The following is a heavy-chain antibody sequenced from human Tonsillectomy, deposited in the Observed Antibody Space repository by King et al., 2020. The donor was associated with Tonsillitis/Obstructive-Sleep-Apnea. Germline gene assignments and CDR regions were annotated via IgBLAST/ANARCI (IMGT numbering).Heavy chain of an antibody. CDR3: TKDLTAVVADY. J-gene: IGHJ4*02. CDR1: GFTSDDYG. Sequence: VQLVESGGGLVQPGRSLRLSCAASGFTSDDYGMHWSRQAPGKGLEWVSGIIWNTGRTGYADSVKGRFTISRDNAKKSLYLQMNSLRAEDTALYYCTKDLTAVVADYCGQGTLVTVSS. D-gene: IGHD2-21*01. CDR2: IIWNTGRT. V-gene: IGHV3-9*02.